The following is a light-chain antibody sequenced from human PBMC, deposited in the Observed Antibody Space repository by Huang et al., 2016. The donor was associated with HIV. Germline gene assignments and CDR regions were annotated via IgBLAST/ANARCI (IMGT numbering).Light chain of an antibody. CDR2: GAA. J-gene: IGKJ1*01. CDR1: QSVINN. V-gene: IGKV3-15*01. Sequence: ETVMTQIPANLSVSPGERVTLSCRASQSVINNLAWDQQKPGQAPRLLRYGAATRATGVPGKFSGSGFGTDFALTISRLEPEDFAVYYCQQYNNWPWTFGQGTKVEIK. CDR3: QQYNNWPWT.